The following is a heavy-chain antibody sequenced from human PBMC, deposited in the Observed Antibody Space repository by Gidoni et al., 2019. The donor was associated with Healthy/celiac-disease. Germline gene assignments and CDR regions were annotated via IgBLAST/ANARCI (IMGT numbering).Heavy chain of an antibody. CDR1: GFTFSSYE. Sequence: EVQLVESGGGWVKPGGYLSLSCAASGFTFSSYEMNWVRQAPGKGLEWVAYISSSGSTIYYADSVKGRFTISRDNAKNSLYLQMNSLRAGDTAVYYCASRLATTFDYWGQGTLVTVSS. CDR3: ASRLATTFDY. CDR2: ISSSGSTI. D-gene: IGHD5-12*01. V-gene: IGHV3-48*03. J-gene: IGHJ4*02.